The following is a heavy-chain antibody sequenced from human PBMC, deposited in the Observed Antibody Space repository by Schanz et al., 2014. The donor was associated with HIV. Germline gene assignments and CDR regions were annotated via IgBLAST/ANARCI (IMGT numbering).Heavy chain of an antibody. CDR2: VWNDGTKK. Sequence: QVQLVESGGGVVQPGRSLRLSCAVSGFTFSNYAMHWVRQAPGKGLQWVALVWNDGTKKFYGDSVKGRFSVSRDNSKNTAYLEMNTLRGDDTAVYFCATSTMTDAFDIWGQGTKVIVSS. CDR1: GFTFSNYA. V-gene: IGHV3-33*08. J-gene: IGHJ3*02. CDR3: ATSTMTDAFDI. D-gene: IGHD2-2*01.